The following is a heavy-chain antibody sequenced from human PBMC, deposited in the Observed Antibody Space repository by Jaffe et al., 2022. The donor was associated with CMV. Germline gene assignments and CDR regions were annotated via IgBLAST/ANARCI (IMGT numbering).Heavy chain of an antibody. CDR1: GFTVSSNY. V-gene: IGHV3-66*01. CDR3: ARDGGYGDYGGRVY. CDR2: IYSGGST. J-gene: IGHJ4*02. D-gene: IGHD4-17*01. Sequence: EVQLVESGGGLVQPGGSLRLSCAASGFTVSSNYMSWVRQAPGKGLEWVSVIYSGGSTYYADSVKGRFTISRDNSKNTLYLQMNSLRAEDTAVYYCARDGGYGDYGGRVYWGQGTLVTVSS.